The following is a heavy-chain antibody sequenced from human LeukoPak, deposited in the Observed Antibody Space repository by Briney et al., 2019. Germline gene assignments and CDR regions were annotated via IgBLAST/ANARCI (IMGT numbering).Heavy chain of an antibody. CDR1: GFTFSSYA. Sequence: PGGSLRLSCAASGFTFSSYAMSWVRQAPGKGLEWVSAISGSGGSTYYADSVKGRFTISRDNSKNTLYLQMNSLRAEGTAVYYCAKDLYYDSSGYYLGYWGQGTLVTVSS. CDR3: AKDLYYDSSGYYLGY. CDR2: ISGSGGST. J-gene: IGHJ4*02. D-gene: IGHD3-22*01. V-gene: IGHV3-23*01.